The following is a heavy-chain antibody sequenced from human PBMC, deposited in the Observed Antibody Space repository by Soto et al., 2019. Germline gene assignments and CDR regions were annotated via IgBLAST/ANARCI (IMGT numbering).Heavy chain of an antibody. D-gene: IGHD2-15*01. J-gene: IGHJ5*02. V-gene: IGHV4-34*01. CDR1: GGSFSGYY. CDR3: ARDIVVVVAATPDLCWFDP. CDR2: INHSGST. Sequence: SENLSLTCVVYGGSFSGYYLRWIRQPPGKGLEWIGEINHSGSTNYNPSLKSRVTISVDTSKNQFSLKLSSVTAADTAVYYCARDIVVVVAATPDLCWFDPWGQGTLVTVSS.